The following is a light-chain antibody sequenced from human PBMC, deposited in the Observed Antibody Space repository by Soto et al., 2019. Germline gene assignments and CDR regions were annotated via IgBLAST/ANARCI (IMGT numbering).Light chain of an antibody. J-gene: IGLJ1*01. CDR1: SSNIGAGYD. CDR3: QSYDSSLSGYV. V-gene: IGLV1-40*01. CDR2: GNS. Sequence: QPALTQPPSVSGAPGQRVTISCTGSSSNIGAGYDVHWYQQLPGTAPKLLIYGNSNRPSGVPDRFSGSKSGTSASLAITGLQAEDEADYYCQSYDSSLSGYVFGPGTKVTVL.